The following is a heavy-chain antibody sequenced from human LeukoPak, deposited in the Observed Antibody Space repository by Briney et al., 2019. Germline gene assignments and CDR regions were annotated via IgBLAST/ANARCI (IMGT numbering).Heavy chain of an antibody. CDR2: TSSDLNVK. V-gene: IGHV3-30-3*01. Sequence: GGSLGLSCAASGFTFRNYVIHWVRKAPGKGLEWVAVTSSDLNVKLYADSVKGRFTISRDNSRSTLYLQMNSLRPEDTAIYYCAREGYYGSGSPPSLYFDYWGQGTLVTVSS. CDR3: AREGYYGSGSPPSLYFDY. D-gene: IGHD3-10*01. CDR1: GFTFRNYV. J-gene: IGHJ4*02.